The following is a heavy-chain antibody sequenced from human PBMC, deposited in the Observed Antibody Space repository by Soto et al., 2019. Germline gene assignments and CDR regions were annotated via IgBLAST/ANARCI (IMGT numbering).Heavy chain of an antibody. CDR2: ISYDGSAK. J-gene: IGHJ4*02. CDR1: GFTFSSYG. Sequence: QVQLVESVGGVVQPGRSLRLSCAASGFTFSSYGMQWVRQAPGKGLEWVAVISYDGSAKYYAESMKGRLTISRDDSKNTVYLQVNSLRVDGTAVYYCAKEAGRAQPLDYWGQGTLVTVSS. V-gene: IGHV3-30*18. D-gene: IGHD6-19*01. CDR3: AKEAGRAQPLDY.